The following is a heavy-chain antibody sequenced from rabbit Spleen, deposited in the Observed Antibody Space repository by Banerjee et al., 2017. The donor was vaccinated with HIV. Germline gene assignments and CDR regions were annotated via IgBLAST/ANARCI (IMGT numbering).Heavy chain of an antibody. CDR3: VRGASSSGYYSL. CDR2: INAVTGKA. CDR1: GFSFSSNW. D-gene: IGHD1-1*01. V-gene: IGHV1S45*01. J-gene: IGHJ6*01. Sequence: LEESGGGLVKPGGTLTLTCTVSGFSFSSNWICWVRQAPGKGLEWIACINAVTGKAVYASWAKGRFTFSKTSSTTVTLQMTSLTAADTATYFCVRGASSSGYYSLWGPGTLVTVS.